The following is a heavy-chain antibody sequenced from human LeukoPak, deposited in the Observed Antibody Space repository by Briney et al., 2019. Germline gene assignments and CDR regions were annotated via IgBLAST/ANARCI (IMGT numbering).Heavy chain of an antibody. D-gene: IGHD5-18*01. CDR1: GFTFSIYA. CDR2: ISGSGGST. CDR3: AKDTHSYGYGGNWFDP. J-gene: IGHJ5*02. V-gene: IGHV3-23*01. Sequence: GGSLRLSCAASGFTFSIYAMSWVRQAPGKGLEWVSAISGSGGSTYYAESVKGRFTISRENSKNTLYLQMNSLRAEDTAVYYCAKDTHSYGYGGNWFDPWGQGTLVTVSS.